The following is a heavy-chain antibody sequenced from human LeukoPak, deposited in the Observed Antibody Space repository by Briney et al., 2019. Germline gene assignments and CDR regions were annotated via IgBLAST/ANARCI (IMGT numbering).Heavy chain of an antibody. J-gene: IGHJ4*02. CDR2: ISWNSGSI. Sequence: GGSLRLSCAASEITFSTYAMHWVRQAPGKGLEWVSGISWNSGSIGYADSVKGRFTISRDNAKNSLYLQMNSLRAEDTALYYCAKDGDILTGYYKGYFDYWGQGTLVTVSS. CDR1: EITFSTYA. V-gene: IGHV3-9*01. CDR3: AKDGDILTGYYKGYFDY. D-gene: IGHD3-9*01.